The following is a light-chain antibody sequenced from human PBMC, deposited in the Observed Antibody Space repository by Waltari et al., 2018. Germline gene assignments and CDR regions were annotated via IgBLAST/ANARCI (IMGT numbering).Light chain of an antibody. CDR2: EAS. CDR3: QQYSSWPPIT. V-gene: IGKV3-15*01. CDR1: QSASIH. J-gene: IGKJ5*01. Sequence: EVVMTQSPASLSLSPGQRATISCRASQSASIHVAWYQQTPGQPPRVLTYEASSRATGVPGRCSGSGSGTQFTLTISSLQPEDFAVYYCQQYSSWPPITFGQGTRL.